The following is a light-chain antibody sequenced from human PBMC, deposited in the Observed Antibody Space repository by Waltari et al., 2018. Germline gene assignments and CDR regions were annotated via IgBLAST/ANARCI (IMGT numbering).Light chain of an antibody. Sequence: DIVMTQSPDSLAVSLGERATINCKSSQSVLYSSNNKNYLAWYQQKPGQPPKLLICWASIRESGVPDRFSGSGSGTDFTLTISSLQAEDVAVYYCHQYSTTPWTFGQGTKVEI. J-gene: IGKJ1*01. CDR1: QSVLYSSNNKNY. V-gene: IGKV4-1*01. CDR3: HQYSTTPWT. CDR2: WAS.